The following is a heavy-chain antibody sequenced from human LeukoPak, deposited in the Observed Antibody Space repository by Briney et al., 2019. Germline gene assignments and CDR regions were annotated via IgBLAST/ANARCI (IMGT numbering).Heavy chain of an antibody. V-gene: IGHV3-23*01. J-gene: IGHJ4*02. CDR3: AKDGQPFTMYDYFDS. CDR2: IGGGDT. Sequence: GGSLRLSCSASGFTFRNFAISWVRQAPGKGLEWVSSIGGGDTHYADSVKGRFTISRDDSRSTVDLQMSSLRAEDTAVYYCAKDGQPFTMYDYFDSWGQGTLVTVSS. CDR1: GFTFRNFA. D-gene: IGHD2-8*01.